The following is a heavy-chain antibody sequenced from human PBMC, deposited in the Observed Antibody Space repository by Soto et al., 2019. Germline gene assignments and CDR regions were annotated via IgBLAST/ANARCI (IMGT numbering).Heavy chain of an antibody. CDR2: IIPIFGTA. D-gene: IGHD5-12*01. Sequence: QVQLVQSGAEVKKPGSSVKVSCKASGGTFSSYAISWVRQAPGQGLEWMGGIIPIFGTANYAQKFQGRVTITADESTSTAYMELSSLRSEDTAVNYCASSVAKYYYSGMYAWGQGTTVTVSS. J-gene: IGHJ6*02. CDR3: ASSVAKYYYSGMYA. V-gene: IGHV1-69*12. CDR1: GGTFSSYA.